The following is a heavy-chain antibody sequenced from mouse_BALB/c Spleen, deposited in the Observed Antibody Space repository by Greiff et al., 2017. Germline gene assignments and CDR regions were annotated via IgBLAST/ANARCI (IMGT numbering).Heavy chain of an antibody. CDR2: ILPGSGST. Sequence: QVQLKQSGAELMQPGASVKISCKATGYTFSSYWIEWVKQRPGHGLEWIGEILPGSGSTNYNEKCKGKATFTADTSSNTAYMQLSSLTSEDSAGYYCTRRTATDYWGQGTSVTVSS. CDR1: GYTFSSYW. J-gene: IGHJ4*01. V-gene: IGHV1-9*01. CDR3: TRRTATDY.